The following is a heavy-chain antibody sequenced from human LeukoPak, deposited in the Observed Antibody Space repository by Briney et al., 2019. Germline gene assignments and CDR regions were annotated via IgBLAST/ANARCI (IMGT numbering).Heavy chain of an antibody. J-gene: IGHJ4*02. Sequence: GASVKVSCKASGGTFFSYAISWVRQAPGQGLQYLGGGIPNFRRTKYAQKFEGRVTITTDETIASMELRSLTSEDTAVYYCARARRHYGSGSYLDYWGQGTLVTVSS. CDR1: GGTFFSYA. CDR2: GIPNFRRT. V-gene: IGHV1-69*05. CDR3: ARARRHYGSGSYLDY. D-gene: IGHD3-10*01.